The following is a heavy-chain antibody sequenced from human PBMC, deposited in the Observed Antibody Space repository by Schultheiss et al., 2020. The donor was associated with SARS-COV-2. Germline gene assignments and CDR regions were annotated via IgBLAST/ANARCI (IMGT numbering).Heavy chain of an antibody. V-gene: IGHV4-34*01. CDR3: ARDCGSSCRGPPDY. CDR1: GGSFSGYY. J-gene: IGHJ4*02. D-gene: IGHD6-13*01. Sequence: SETLSLTCAVYGGSFSGYYWSWIRQPPGKGLEWIGEINHSGSTNYNPSLKSRVTISVDTSKNQFSLKLSSVTAADTAVYYCARDCGSSCRGPPDYWGQGTLVTVSS. CDR2: INHSGST.